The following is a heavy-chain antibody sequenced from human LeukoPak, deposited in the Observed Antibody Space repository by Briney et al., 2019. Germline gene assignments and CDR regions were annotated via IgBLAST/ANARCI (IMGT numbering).Heavy chain of an antibody. V-gene: IGHV5-51*01. D-gene: IGHD1-26*01. CDR2: ISPADSDT. Sequence: GESLKISCKASGYSFSSNWIGWVRQLPGKGLEWMAVISPADSDTTYSPSFQGQVTISVDKSLNTVFLQWSSLKASDTAMYYCARQALGASFTNVWGNGTMVTVSS. CDR1: GYSFSSNW. J-gene: IGHJ3*01. CDR3: ARQALGASFTNV.